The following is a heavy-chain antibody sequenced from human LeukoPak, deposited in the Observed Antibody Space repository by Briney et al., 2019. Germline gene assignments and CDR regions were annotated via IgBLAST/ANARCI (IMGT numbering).Heavy chain of an antibody. CDR1: GFTFRTYG. Sequence: GGSLRLSSAASGFTFRTYGMHWVRQAPGKGLEWVSFIRFDELDRYYADSVKGRFFIPRDNSRSTLYLQMNSLRAEDTAVYYCARTHCSDDSCLSPYYYFYLDVWGKGTTVTVSS. CDR3: ARTHCSDDSCLSPYYYFYLDV. V-gene: IGHV3-30*02. D-gene: IGHD2-15*01. CDR2: IRFDELDR. J-gene: IGHJ6*03.